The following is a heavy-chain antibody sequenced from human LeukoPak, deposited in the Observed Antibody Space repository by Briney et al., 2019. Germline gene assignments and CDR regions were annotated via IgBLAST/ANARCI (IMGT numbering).Heavy chain of an antibody. CDR3: ARADYDSSGYHRRRYYGMDV. CDR2: IGTAGDT. CDR1: GFTFSSYD. D-gene: IGHD3-22*01. V-gene: IGHV3-13*01. Sequence: GGSLRLSCAAAGFTFSSYDTHWVRQAKGKGLEWVSAIGTAGDTYYPGSAKGRFTISRENAKNSLYLQMSSLRAGDTAVYYCARADYDSSGYHRRRYYGMDVWGQGTTVTVSS. J-gene: IGHJ6*02.